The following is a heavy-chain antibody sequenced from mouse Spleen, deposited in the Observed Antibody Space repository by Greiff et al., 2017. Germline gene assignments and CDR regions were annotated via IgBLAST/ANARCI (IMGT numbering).Heavy chain of an antibody. V-gene: IGHV5-6-4*01. CDR2: ISSGGSYT. J-gene: IGHJ2*01. CDR3: TRDGYRYDGGYFDY. Sequence: EVKVVESGGGLVKPGGSLKLSCAASGFTFSSYTMSWVRQTPEKRLEWVATISSGGSYTYYPDSVKGRFTISRDNAKNTLYLQMSSLKSEDTAMYYCTRDGYRYDGGYFDYWGQGTTLTVSS. D-gene: IGHD2-14*01. CDR1: GFTFSSYT.